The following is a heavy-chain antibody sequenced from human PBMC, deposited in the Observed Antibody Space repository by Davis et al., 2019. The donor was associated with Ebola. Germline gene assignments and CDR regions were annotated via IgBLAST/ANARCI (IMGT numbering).Heavy chain of an antibody. D-gene: IGHD5-18*01. CDR2: IYYSGIT. CDR1: GGSISSNY. V-gene: IGHV4-59*08. Sequence: SETLSPTCPPPGGSISSNYWSWIRQPPGKGLEWIGYIYYSGITNYNPSLKSRVTISVDTSKKQFSLKLSSVTAADTAVYYCARHGVSYGRDYWGKGTLVTVSS. J-gene: IGHJ4*01. CDR3: ARHGVSYGRDY.